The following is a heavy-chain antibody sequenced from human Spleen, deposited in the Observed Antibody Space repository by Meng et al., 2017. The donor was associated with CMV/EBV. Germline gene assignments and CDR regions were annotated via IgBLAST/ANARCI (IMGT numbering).Heavy chain of an antibody. CDR2: INPNSGGT. V-gene: IGHV1-2*02. CDR3: ARDPEAYSGSPYYFDY. CDR1: GYTFTSYG. D-gene: IGHD1-26*01. J-gene: IGHJ4*02. Sequence: VQRVKSGAEVKKPGASVKVSCKAAGYTFTSYGISWVRQAPGQGLEWMGWINPNSGGTNYAQKFQGRVTMTRDTSISTAYMELSRLRSDDTAVYYCARDPEAYSGSPYYFDYWGQGTLVTVSS.